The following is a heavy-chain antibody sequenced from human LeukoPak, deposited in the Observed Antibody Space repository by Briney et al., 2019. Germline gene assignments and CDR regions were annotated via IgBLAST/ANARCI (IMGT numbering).Heavy chain of an antibody. CDR3: AREDCSSTSCYEGNWFDP. D-gene: IGHD2-2*01. Sequence: ASVKVSCKASGYTFTGYYMHWVRQAPGQGLEWMGWINPNSGGTNYAQKFQGRVTMTRDTSISTAYMELSRLRSDDTAVYYCAREDCSSTSCYEGNWFDPWGQGTLVTVSS. V-gene: IGHV1-2*02. J-gene: IGHJ5*02. CDR1: GYTFTGYY. CDR2: INPNSGGT.